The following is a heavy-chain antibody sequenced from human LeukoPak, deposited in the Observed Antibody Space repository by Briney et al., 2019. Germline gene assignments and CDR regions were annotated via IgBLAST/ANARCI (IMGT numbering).Heavy chain of an antibody. CDR3: ARGRGHYSSGWYVDY. CDR2: ISAYNGNT. V-gene: IGHV1-18*01. Sequence: ASVKVSCKASGYTFTSYGISWVRQAPGQGLEWMGWISAYNGNTNYAQKLQGRATMTTDTSTSTAYMELRSLRSDDTAVYYCARGRGHYSSGWYVDYWGQGTLVTVSS. D-gene: IGHD6-19*01. CDR1: GYTFTSYG. J-gene: IGHJ4*02.